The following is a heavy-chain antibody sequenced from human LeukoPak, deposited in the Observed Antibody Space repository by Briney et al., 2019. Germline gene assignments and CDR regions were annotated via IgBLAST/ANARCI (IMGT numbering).Heavy chain of an antibody. CDR2: IGGSGGST. CDR3: ARSFLSIAAAATDY. CDR1: GFTFSNYA. D-gene: IGHD6-13*01. Sequence: GGSLRLSCAASGFTFSNYAMSWVRQAPGKGLEWVSAIGGSGGSTYYADSVKGRFTISRDNAKNSLYLQMNSLRAEDTAVYYCARSFLSIAAAATDYWGQGALVTVSS. J-gene: IGHJ4*02. V-gene: IGHV3-23*01.